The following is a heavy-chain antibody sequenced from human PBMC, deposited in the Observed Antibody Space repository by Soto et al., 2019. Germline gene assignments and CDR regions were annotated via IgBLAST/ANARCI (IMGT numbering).Heavy chain of an antibody. Sequence: GGSLRLSCAASGFTFSSYAVSWVRQAPGKGLEWVSVISGSDDSTYYADSVKGRFTISRDNSKNTLYLQMNSLRAEDTAVYYCAKRSSSSTFDYWGQGTLVTVSS. CDR3: AKRSSSSTFDY. J-gene: IGHJ4*02. V-gene: IGHV3-23*01. CDR2: ISGSDDST. D-gene: IGHD6-6*01. CDR1: GFTFSSYA.